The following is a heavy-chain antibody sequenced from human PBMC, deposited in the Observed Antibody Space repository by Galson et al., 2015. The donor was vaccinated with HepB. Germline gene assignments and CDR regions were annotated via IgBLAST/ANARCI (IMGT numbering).Heavy chain of an antibody. Sequence: CAISGDSVSSNSAAWNWIRQSPSRGLEWLGRTYYRSKWYNDYAVSVKSRITINPDTSKNQFSLQLSSVTAADTAVYYCARDLLRLEAFDIWGQGTMVTVSS. CDR3: ARDLLRLEAFDI. J-gene: IGHJ3*02. D-gene: IGHD1-1*01. CDR1: GDSVSSNSAA. V-gene: IGHV6-1*01. CDR2: TYYRSKWYN.